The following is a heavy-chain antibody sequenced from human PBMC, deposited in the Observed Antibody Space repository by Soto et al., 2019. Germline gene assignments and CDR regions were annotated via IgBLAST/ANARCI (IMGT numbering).Heavy chain of an antibody. J-gene: IGHJ6*02. CDR3: AREGIAAAGTRGYYYGMDV. CDR2: TYYRSKWYN. V-gene: IGHV6-1*01. Sequence: SQTLSLTCVISGDSVSSNSAAWNWIRQSPSRGLEWLGRTYYRSKWYNDYAVSVKSRITINPDTSKNQFSLQLNSVTPEDTAVYYCAREGIAAAGTRGYYYGMDVWGQGTTVTVSS. D-gene: IGHD6-13*01. CDR1: GDSVSSNSAA.